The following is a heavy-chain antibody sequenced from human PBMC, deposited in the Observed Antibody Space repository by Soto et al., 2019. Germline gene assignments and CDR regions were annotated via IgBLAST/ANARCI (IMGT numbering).Heavy chain of an antibody. V-gene: IGHV1-8*01. CDR1: GYTFTSYD. CDR2: MNPNSGNT. Sequence: GASVKVSCKASGYTFTSYDINWVREGTGQGLEWMGWMNPNSGNTGYAQKFQGRVTMTRNTSISTAYMELSSLRSEDTAVYYCARVPKKRNYCSGGSCYFGEDAFDIWGQGTMVTVSS. CDR3: ARVPKKRNYCSGGSCYFGEDAFDI. D-gene: IGHD2-15*01. J-gene: IGHJ3*02.